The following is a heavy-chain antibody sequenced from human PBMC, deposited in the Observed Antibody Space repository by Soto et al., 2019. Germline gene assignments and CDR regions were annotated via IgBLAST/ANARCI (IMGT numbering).Heavy chain of an antibody. J-gene: IGHJ4*02. V-gene: IGHV1-3*01. CDR2: INAGYGNT. CDR1: GYTFSSYA. CDR3: ARDTGDGTFDF. Sequence: QVHLVQSGAEVMKPGASVKVSCKASGYTFSSYAMHWLRQAPGQRLEWMGWINAGYGNTKSSQKFQDRVTISRDTSESTAYMDLTSLRSEETAVYYCARDTGDGTFDFWDQGTLVTESS. D-gene: IGHD7-27*01.